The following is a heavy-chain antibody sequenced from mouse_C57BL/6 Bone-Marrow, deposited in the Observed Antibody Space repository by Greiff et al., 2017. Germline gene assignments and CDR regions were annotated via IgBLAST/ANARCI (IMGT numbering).Heavy chain of an antibody. V-gene: IGHV1-61*01. Sequence: QVQLQQPGAELVRPGSSVKLSCKASGYTFTSYWMDWVKQRPGQGLEWIGNIYPSDSETHYNQKFKDKATLTVDKSSSTAYMQLSSLTSEYSAVDYCARKDGSGYGRAYWGQGTLVTVSA. D-gene: IGHD3-2*02. CDR3: ARKDGSGYGRAY. J-gene: IGHJ3*01. CDR1: GYTFTSYW. CDR2: IYPSDSET.